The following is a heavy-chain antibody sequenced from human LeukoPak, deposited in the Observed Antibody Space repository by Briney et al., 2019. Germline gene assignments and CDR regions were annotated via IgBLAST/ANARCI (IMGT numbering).Heavy chain of an antibody. CDR3: VKATGRYYYYGMDV. Sequence: QPGRSLRLSCAASGFTFSSYGMHWVRQAPGKGLEWVAVISYDGSNKYYADSVKGRFTISRDNSKNTLYLQMNSLRAEDTAVYYCVKATGRYYYYGMDVWGQGTTVTVSS. V-gene: IGHV3-30*18. J-gene: IGHJ6*02. CDR2: ISYDGSNK. D-gene: IGHD1-1*01. CDR1: GFTFSSYG.